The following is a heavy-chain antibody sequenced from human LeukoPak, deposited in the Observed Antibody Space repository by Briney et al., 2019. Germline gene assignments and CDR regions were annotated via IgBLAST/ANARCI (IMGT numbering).Heavy chain of an antibody. CDR2: IYYSGST. D-gene: IGHD2-15*01. CDR3: ARVYGGGSWHPLPMELYYFDY. V-gene: IGHV4-30-4*08. Sequence: SQTLSLTCTVSGGSISSGDYYWSWIRQPPGKGLEWIGYIYYSGSTYYNPSLKSRVTISVDTSKNQFSLKLSSVTAADTAVYYCARVYGGGSWHPLPMELYYFDYWGQGTLVTVSS. CDR1: GGSISSGDYY. J-gene: IGHJ4*02.